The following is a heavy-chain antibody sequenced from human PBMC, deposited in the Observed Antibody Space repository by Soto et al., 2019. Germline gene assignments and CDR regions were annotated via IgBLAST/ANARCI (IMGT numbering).Heavy chain of an antibody. CDR3: IRGPRASSSGTGAY. V-gene: IGHV3-74*01. CDR1: GFVFKMYY. Sequence: HPVGSLRLSCEASGFVFKMYYMHWVRQAPGKGPEWVSRISDDGKITTYADSVKDHFTISRDNAKDTLYLQLDNLRGDDTGLYYCIRGPRASSSGTGAYWGQGTQVTVSS. D-gene: IGHD2-2*01. CDR2: ISDDGKIT. J-gene: IGHJ4*02.